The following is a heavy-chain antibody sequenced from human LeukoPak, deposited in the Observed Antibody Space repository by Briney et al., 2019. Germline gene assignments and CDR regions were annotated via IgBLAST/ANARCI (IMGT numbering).Heavy chain of an antibody. CDR3: AKDQNTAMANPAYFDY. V-gene: IGHV3-74*03. J-gene: IGHJ4*02. D-gene: IGHD5-18*01. CDR2: LYSDGRSL. Sequence: GGSLRLSCAGSGFNFTGYWMHWVRQAPGKGLEWISRLYSDGRSLTYADSVMGRFTISRDNAKNMLYLQMNSLRAEDTAVYYCAKDQNTAMANPAYFDYWGQGTLVTVSS. CDR1: GFNFTGYW.